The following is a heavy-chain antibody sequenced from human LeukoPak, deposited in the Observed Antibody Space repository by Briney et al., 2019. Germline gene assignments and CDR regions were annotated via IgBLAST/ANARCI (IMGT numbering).Heavy chain of an antibody. CDR2: ISYDGSNK. J-gene: IGHJ4*02. CDR3: ARDRYYDSSGQKGVDY. CDR1: GFTFSSYA. V-gene: IGHV3-30*04. D-gene: IGHD3-22*01. Sequence: PGGSLRLSCAASGFTFSSYAMHWVRQAPGKGLEWVAVISYDGSNKYYADSVKGRFTISRDNSKNTLYLQMNSLRAEDTAVYYCARDRYYDSSGQKGVDYWGQGTLVTVSS.